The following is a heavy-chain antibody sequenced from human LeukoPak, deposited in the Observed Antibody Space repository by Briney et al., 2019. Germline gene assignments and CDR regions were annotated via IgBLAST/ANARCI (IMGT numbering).Heavy chain of an antibody. J-gene: IGHJ4*02. Sequence: GGSLRLSCAASGFTFSSYWMSWVRQAPGKGLEWVANIKQDGSEKYYVDSVKGRFTISRGNAKNSLYLQMNSLRAEDTAVYYCARVKRRYYDSSGTYYFDYWGQGTLVTVSS. D-gene: IGHD3-22*01. CDR1: GFTFSSYW. V-gene: IGHV3-7*01. CDR3: ARVKRRYYDSSGTYYFDY. CDR2: IKQDGSEK.